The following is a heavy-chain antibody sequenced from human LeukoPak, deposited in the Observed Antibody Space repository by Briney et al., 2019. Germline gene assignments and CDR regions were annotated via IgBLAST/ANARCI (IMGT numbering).Heavy chain of an antibody. Sequence: ASVRVSCKASGYTFTSYGINWVRQAPGQGLEWMGWISAYNGDTNYAQNSKDRVNVTTDPSTSTTYMELRSLRSDDTALYFCARARLPHAYFDNWGQGTLVTVSS. J-gene: IGHJ4*02. CDR2: ISAYNGDT. V-gene: IGHV1-18*01. CDR3: ARARLPHAYFDN. CDR1: GYTFTSYG.